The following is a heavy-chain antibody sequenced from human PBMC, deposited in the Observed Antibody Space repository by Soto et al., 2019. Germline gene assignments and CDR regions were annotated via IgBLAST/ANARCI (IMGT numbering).Heavy chain of an antibody. D-gene: IGHD2-2*01. CDR3: AREDRYCTRTSCKYAMDV. CDR2: IHHSGST. CDR1: DDSSSSGYD. J-gene: IGHJ6*02. V-gene: IGHV4-34*01. Sequence: SVTHCLTWGVADDSSSSGYDWNWIRKLPGKGLEWIGEIHHSGSTNYNPSLKSRVTISVDTSKNQFSLKLSSVSAADTAVYYCAREDRYCTRTSCKYAMDVWGQGPTVTLSS.